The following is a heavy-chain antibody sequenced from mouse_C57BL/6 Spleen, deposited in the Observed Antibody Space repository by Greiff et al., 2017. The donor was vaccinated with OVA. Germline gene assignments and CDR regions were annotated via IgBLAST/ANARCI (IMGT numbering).Heavy chain of an antibody. CDR1: GYAFSSSW. J-gene: IGHJ3*01. Sequence: VKLQESGPELVKPGASVKISCKASGYAFSSSWMNWVKQRPGKGLEWIGRIDPGDGDTNYNGKFKGKATLTADKSSSTAYMQLSSLTSEDSAVYFCAYGSSYGAYWSQGTLVTVSA. V-gene: IGHV1-82*01. CDR3: AYGSSYGAY. CDR2: IDPGDGDT. D-gene: IGHD1-1*01.